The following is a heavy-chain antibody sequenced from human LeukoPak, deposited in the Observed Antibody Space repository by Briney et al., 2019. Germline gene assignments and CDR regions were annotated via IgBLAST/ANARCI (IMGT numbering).Heavy chain of an antibody. Sequence: GGSLRLSCAASGFTFSSYWMNWVRQAPGKGLVWVSRINSDGSSTSYADSVKGRFTISRDNAKNTLYLQMNSLRAEDTAVYYCVSGTEIFDYWGQGTLVTVSS. CDR1: GFTFSSYW. CDR2: INSDGSST. CDR3: VSGTEIFDY. V-gene: IGHV3-74*01. D-gene: IGHD1-1*01. J-gene: IGHJ4*02.